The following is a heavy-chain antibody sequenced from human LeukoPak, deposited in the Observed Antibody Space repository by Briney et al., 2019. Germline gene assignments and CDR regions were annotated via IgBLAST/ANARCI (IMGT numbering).Heavy chain of an antibody. D-gene: IGHD1-26*01. CDR2: ISSGAGSI. CDR1: GFTFSDYE. CDR3: ARGVGATYADAFDI. V-gene: IGHV3-48*03. J-gene: IGHJ3*02. Sequence: PGGSLRLSCTASGFTFSDYEMNWVRQAPGKGLEWVSYISSGAGSIYYADSVKGRFTISRDNAKDSLYLQMNSLRAGDTALYYCARGVGATYADAFDIWGQGTMVTVSS.